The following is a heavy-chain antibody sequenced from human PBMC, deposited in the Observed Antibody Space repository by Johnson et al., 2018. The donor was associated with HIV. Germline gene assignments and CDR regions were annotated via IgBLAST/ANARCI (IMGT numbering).Heavy chain of an antibody. CDR3: ARGLYWNDACDI. CDR2: ISYDGSNK. Sequence: QAQLVESGGGVVQPGRSLRLSCAASGFTFSSYGMHWVRQAPGKGLEWVAVISYDGSNKYYADSVKGRFTISRDNSKNTLHLQLNSLRAEDTSVYYCARGLYWNDACDIWGQGTMVTVSS. CDR1: GFTFSSYG. V-gene: IGHV3-30*19. J-gene: IGHJ3*02. D-gene: IGHD1-1*01.